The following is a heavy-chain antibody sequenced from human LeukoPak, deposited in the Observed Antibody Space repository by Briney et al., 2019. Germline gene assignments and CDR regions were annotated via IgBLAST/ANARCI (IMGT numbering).Heavy chain of an antibody. CDR3: ARGDFATAGTHFDY. D-gene: IGHD6-13*01. CDR1: GYTFISYY. CDR2: IKPSGGST. Sequence: ASVKVSCKASGYTFISYYMHWVRQAPGQGLEWMGVIKPSGGSTSYAQKFQGRVTVTRDTSTSTVYMELSSLRSEDTAVYYCARGDFATAGTHFDYWGLGTLVTVSS. J-gene: IGHJ4*02. V-gene: IGHV1-46*01.